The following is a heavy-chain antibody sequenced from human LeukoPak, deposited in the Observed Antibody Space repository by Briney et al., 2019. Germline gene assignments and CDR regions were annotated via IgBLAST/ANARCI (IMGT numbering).Heavy chain of an antibody. CDR2: ISAGGGTK. D-gene: IGHD5-24*01. V-gene: IGHV3-23*01. Sequence: PGGSLRLSCAASGFTFSSYSMHWVRQAPGKGLEWVSVISAGGGTKDYADSVKGRFSISRDNSKNTLFLQMNSLRAEDSAIYYCAKDQEGYHRPIDYWGQGTLVTVSS. CDR1: GFTFSSYS. CDR3: AKDQEGYHRPIDY. J-gene: IGHJ4*02.